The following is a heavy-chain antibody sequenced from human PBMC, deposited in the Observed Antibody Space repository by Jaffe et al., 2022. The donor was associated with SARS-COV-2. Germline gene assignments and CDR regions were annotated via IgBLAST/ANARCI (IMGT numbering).Heavy chain of an antibody. D-gene: IGHD6-13*01. CDR2: ISGSGGST. Sequence: EVQLLESGGGLVQPGGSLRLSCAASGFTFSSYAMSWVRQAPGKGLEWVSAISGSGGSTYYADSVKGRFTISRDNSKNTLYLQMNSLRAEDTAVYYCAKQERQQLTPYYYYGMDVWGQGTTVTVSS. V-gene: IGHV3-23*01. CDR1: GFTFSSYA. CDR3: AKQERQQLTPYYYYGMDV. J-gene: IGHJ6*02.